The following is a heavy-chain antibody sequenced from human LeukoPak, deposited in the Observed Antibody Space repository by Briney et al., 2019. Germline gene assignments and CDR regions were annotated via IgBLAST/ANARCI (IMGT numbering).Heavy chain of an antibody. J-gene: IGHJ3*02. D-gene: IGHD4-23*01. Sequence: PGGSLRLSCAASGFTFSSYWMHWVRQVPGKGLVWVSRINTDGSITSYADSVKGRSTISRDNAENTLYLQMNSLRAEDTAVYHCVSHVYGGSPFDIWGQGTMVTVSS. CDR1: GFTFSSYW. CDR2: INTDGSIT. CDR3: VSHVYGGSPFDI. V-gene: IGHV3-74*01.